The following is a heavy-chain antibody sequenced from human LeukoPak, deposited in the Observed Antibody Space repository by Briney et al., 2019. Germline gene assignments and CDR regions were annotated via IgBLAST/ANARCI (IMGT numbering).Heavy chain of an antibody. J-gene: IGHJ6*03. CDR3: ARAPHSAHCTNGVCYNYYMDV. V-gene: IGHV3-11*04. CDR2: ISSSGSTI. Sequence: PGGSLRLSCAASGFTFSDYYMSWIRQAPGKGLEWVSYISSSGSTIYYADSVKGRFTISRDNAKNSLYLQMNSLRAEDTAVYYCARAPHSAHCTNGVCYNYYMDVWGEGTTVTVSS. D-gene: IGHD2-8*01. CDR1: GFTFSDYY.